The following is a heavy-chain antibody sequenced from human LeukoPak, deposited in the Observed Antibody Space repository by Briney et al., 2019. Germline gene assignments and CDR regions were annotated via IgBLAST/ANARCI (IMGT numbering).Heavy chain of an antibody. CDR2: ISSSSSYI. CDR1: GFTFSSYS. CDR3: ARDEGSGSYDEEFDY. Sequence: GGSLRLSCAASGFTFSSYSMNWVRQAPGKGLEWVSSISSSSSYIYYADSVKGRFTISRDNAKNSLYLQMNSLRAEDTAVYYCARDEGSGSYDEEFDYWGQGTLVTVSS. J-gene: IGHJ4*02. D-gene: IGHD1-26*01. V-gene: IGHV3-21*01.